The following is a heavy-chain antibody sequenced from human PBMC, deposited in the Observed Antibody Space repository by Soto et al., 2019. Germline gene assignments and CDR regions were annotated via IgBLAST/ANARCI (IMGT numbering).Heavy chain of an antibody. CDR1: GFTFHGYT. J-gene: IGHJ4*02. CDR3: VKDMDYGCGSDPFDY. CDR2: IRWDGSST. D-gene: IGHD4-17*01. Sequence: EVHLVESGGVVVQPGGSLRLSCAASGFTFHGYTMHWVRQRPGKGLEWVSLIRWDGSSTYYGDSVKGRFTISRDNNKDSLFLQMSSLTTEDTALYYCVKDMDYGCGSDPFDYWGQETLVTVSS. V-gene: IGHV3-43*01.